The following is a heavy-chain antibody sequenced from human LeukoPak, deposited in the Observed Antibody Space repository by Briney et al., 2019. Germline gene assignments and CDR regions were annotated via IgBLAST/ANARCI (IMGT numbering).Heavy chain of an antibody. CDR3: ARGGSAASSNWFDP. J-gene: IGHJ5*02. CDR1: GFTFSTYW. CDR2: ISSDGSNT. Sequence: GESLKISCAASGFTFSTYWMHWVRQVPGKGLVWVSRISSDGSNTIYADSVKGRFTISRDNAKNSLYLQMNSLRVEDTAVYYCARGGSAASSNWFDPWGQGTLVTVSS. V-gene: IGHV3-74*01. D-gene: IGHD1-26*01.